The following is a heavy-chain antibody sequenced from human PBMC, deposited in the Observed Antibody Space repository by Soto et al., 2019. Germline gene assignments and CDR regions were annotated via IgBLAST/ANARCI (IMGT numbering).Heavy chain of an antibody. V-gene: IGHV3-74*01. CDR2: INDDGSHT. J-gene: IGHJ4*02. D-gene: IGHD1-1*01. CDR3: TRGPRSTSTGTGAF. Sequence: EVLLVESGGGLLQPGGSLRLSCAASGFTFSMYWMHWVRQVPGKGPEWVSRINDDGSHTNYADSVKGRFTISRDNAKNTLYLQMNDLRAEDTAVYYCTRGPRSTSTGTGAFWGQGTLVTVSS. CDR1: GFTFSMYW.